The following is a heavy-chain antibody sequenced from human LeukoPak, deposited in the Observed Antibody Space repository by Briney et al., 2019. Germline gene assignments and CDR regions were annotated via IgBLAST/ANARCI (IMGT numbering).Heavy chain of an antibody. CDR3: ARDGAGSTYYYYMDV. D-gene: IGHD1-1*01. CDR2: ISAYNGNT. Sequence: ASVKVSCKASGYTFTSYSISWVRQAPGQGLEWMGWISAYNGNTNYAQKLQGRVTMTTDTSTSTAYMELRSLRSDDTAVYYCARDGAGSTYYYYMDVWGKGTTVTVSS. V-gene: IGHV1-18*01. J-gene: IGHJ6*03. CDR1: GYTFTSYS.